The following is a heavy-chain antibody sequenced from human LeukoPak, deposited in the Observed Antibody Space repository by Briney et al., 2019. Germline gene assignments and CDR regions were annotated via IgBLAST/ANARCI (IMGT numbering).Heavy chain of an antibody. CDR1: GFTFGDYA. CDR2: IRSKAYGGTT. V-gene: IGHV3-49*04. Sequence: PGGSLRLSCTASGFTFGDYAMSWVRQAPGKGLEWVGFIRSKAYGGTTEYAASVKGRFTISRDDSKSIAYLQMNSLKTEDTAVYYCTRDLADIVVVPAYYFDYWGQGTLVTVSS. D-gene: IGHD2-2*01. J-gene: IGHJ4*02. CDR3: TRDLADIVVVPAYYFDY.